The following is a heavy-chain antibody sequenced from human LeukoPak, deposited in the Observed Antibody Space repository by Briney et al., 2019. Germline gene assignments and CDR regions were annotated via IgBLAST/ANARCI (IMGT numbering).Heavy chain of an antibody. V-gene: IGHV3-30*18. CDR2: ISYDGSNK. CDR3: AKDQRYQGGMVRGVITDAFDI. Sequence: GGSLRLSCAASGFTFSSYGMHWVRQAPGKGLEWVALISYDGSNKYYADSVKGRFTISRDNSKNTLYLQMNSLRAEDTAVYYCAKDQRYQGGMVRGVITDAFDIWGQGTIVTVSS. D-gene: IGHD3-10*01. J-gene: IGHJ3*02. CDR1: GFTFSSYG.